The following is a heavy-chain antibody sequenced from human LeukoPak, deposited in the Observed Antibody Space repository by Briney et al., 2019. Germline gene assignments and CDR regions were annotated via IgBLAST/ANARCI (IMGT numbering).Heavy chain of an antibody. D-gene: IGHD2-2*01. CDR3: ARAAPYCSSTSCQYNWFDP. CDR1: GFTFSSFG. J-gene: IGHJ5*02. Sequence: GGSLRLSCAASGFTFSSFGMHWVRQAPGKGLEWVAVLSFDGTTKYYTDSVKGRFTISRDNSKNTLYLQMNSLRSEDTAVYYCARAAPYCSSTSCQYNWFDPWGQGTLVTVSS. V-gene: IGHV3-30*03. CDR2: LSFDGTTK.